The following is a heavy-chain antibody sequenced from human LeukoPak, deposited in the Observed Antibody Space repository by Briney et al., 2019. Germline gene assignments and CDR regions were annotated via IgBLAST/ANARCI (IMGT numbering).Heavy chain of an antibody. CDR3: ARIYCGGDCYPWYFDL. CDR2: IYYSGST. Sequence: SETLSLTCTVSGGSISSYYWSWIRQPPGKGLEWIGYIYYSGSTNYNPSLKSRVTISVDTSKNQFSLKLSSVTAADTAVYYCARIYCGGDCYPWYFDLWGRGTLVTVSS. J-gene: IGHJ2*01. CDR1: GGSISSYY. D-gene: IGHD2-21*02. V-gene: IGHV4-59*01.